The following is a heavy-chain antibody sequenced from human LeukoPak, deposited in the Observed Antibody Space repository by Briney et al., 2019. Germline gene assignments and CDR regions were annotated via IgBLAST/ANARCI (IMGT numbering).Heavy chain of an antibody. CDR2: ISYDGSNK. CDR1: GFTFSSYA. V-gene: IGHV3-30-3*01. J-gene: IGHJ4*02. Sequence: GGSLRLSCAASGFTFSSYAMHWVRQAPGKGLEWVAAISYDGSNKYYADSVKGRFTISRDNSKNTLYLQMNSLTAEDTAVYYCARGGSSSWYWGQGTLVTVSS. CDR3: ARGGSSSWY. D-gene: IGHD6-13*01.